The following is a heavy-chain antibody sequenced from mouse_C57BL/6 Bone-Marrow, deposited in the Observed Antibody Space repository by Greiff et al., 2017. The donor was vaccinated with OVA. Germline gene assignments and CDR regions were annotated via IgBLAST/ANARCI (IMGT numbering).Heavy chain of an antibody. V-gene: IGHV1-55*01. J-gene: IGHJ1*03. CDR1: GYTFTSYW. Sequence: VQPQQPGAELVKPGASVKMSCKASGYTFTSYWITWVKQRPGQGLEWIGDIYPGSGSTNYNEKFKSKATLTVDTSSSTAYMQLSSLTSEDSAVYYCARSGVYGSSFYWYFDVWGTGTTVTVSS. CDR3: ARSGVYGSSFYWYFDV. CDR2: IYPGSGST. D-gene: IGHD1-1*01.